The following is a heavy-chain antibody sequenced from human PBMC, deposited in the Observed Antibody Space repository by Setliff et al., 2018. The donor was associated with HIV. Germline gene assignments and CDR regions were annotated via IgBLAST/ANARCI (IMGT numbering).Heavy chain of an antibody. CDR3: ARHYNVNYYVRKDFDY. Sequence: SETLSLTCTVSGGSISSYYWGWVRQPPGKGLEWIGSIYYSGSTYYNPSLKSRLTISVDTSRNQFSLKLSSLTAADTAVYYCARHYNVNYYVRKDFDYWGQGILVTVSS. CDR1: GGSISSYY. J-gene: IGHJ4*02. D-gene: IGHD1-26*01. CDR2: IYYSGST. V-gene: IGHV4-39*01.